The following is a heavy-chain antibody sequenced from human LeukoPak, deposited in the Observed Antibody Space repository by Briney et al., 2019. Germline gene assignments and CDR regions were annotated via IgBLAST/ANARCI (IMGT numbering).Heavy chain of an antibody. D-gene: IGHD3-3*01. Sequence: GGSLRLSCAASGFTFSSYSMNWVRQAPGKGLEWVSSISSSSYIYYADSVKGRFTISRDNAKNSLYLQMNSLRAEDTAVYYCARAPAYYDFWSIDYWGQGTLVTVSS. CDR2: ISSSSYI. V-gene: IGHV3-21*01. CDR1: GFTFSSYS. J-gene: IGHJ4*02. CDR3: ARAPAYYDFWSIDY.